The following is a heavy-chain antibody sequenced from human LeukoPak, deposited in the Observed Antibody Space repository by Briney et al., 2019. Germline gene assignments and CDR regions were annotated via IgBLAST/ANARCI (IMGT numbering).Heavy chain of an antibody. J-gene: IGHJ4*02. D-gene: IGHD4-17*01. V-gene: IGHV3-7*01. CDR2: IKQDGSEK. Sequence: GGSLRLSCAASGFTFSSYWMSWVRQAPGKGLEWVANIKQDGSEKYYVDSVKGRFTISRDDAKNLLYLDMNSLRAEDTAVYYCARGHTAVTRHFDFWGQGTLVTVSS. CDR1: GFTFSSYW. CDR3: ARGHTAVTRHFDF.